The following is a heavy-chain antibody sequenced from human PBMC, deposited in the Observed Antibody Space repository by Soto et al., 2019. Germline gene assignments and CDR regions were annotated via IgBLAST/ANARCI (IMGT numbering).Heavy chain of an antibody. V-gene: IGHV4-34*01. CDR3: ARGGGGSYLKYYFDY. CDR2: INHSGST. J-gene: IGHJ4*02. Sequence: SETLSFTCAVYGGSFSGYYWSWIRQPPGKGLEWIGEINHSGSTNYNPSLKSRVTISVDTSKNLFSLKLSSVTAANTAVYYCARGGGGSYLKYYFDYWGQGTLVTVSS. CDR1: GGSFSGYY. D-gene: IGHD2-15*01.